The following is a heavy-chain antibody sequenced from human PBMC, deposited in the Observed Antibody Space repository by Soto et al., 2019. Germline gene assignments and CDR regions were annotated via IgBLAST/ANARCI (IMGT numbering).Heavy chain of an antibody. D-gene: IGHD6-6*01. CDR1: GGSITNGGHY. J-gene: IGHJ4*02. Sequence: SETLSLICSVSGGSITNGGHYWSWHRQRPGKGLEWIGIIYYSGSTSYHPSLKSRATISLDRSKNQFSLKLNSVTAADSAVYYCTGHYSSSWVYNYWGQGTSVTVSS. V-gene: IGHV4-31*03. CDR3: TGHYSSSWVYNY. CDR2: IYYSGST.